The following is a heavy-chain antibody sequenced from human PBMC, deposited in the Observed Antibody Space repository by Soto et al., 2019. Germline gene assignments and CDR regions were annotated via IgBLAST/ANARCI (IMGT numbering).Heavy chain of an antibody. V-gene: IGHV3-23*01. J-gene: IGHJ4*02. CDR1: GFTFSSYA. CDR2: ISGSGGGT. Sequence: LRLSCAASGFTFSSYAMSWVRQAPGKGLEWVSAISGSGGGTYYADSVKGRFTISRDNSKNTLYLQMNSLRAEDTAVYYCAKWEQLAPSFDYWGQGTLVTVSS. CDR3: AKWEQLAPSFDY. D-gene: IGHD6-6*01.